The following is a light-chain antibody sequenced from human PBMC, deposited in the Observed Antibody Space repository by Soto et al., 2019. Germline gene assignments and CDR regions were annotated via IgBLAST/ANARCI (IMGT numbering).Light chain of an antibody. CDR1: SSDVGGYNY. CDR2: DVS. Sequence: QSALTQPASVSGSPGQSIAISCTGTSSDVGGYNYVSWYQQHPGKAPTVMIYDVSNRPSGVSNRFSGPKPGNTASLTISGLQADDEADYYCSSYTSSSTYVFGTGTKVTVL. CDR3: SSYTSSSTYV. V-gene: IGLV2-14*01. J-gene: IGLJ1*01.